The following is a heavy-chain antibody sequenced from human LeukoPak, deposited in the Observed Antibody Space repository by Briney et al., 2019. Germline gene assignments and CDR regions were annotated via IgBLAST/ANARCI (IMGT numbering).Heavy chain of an antibody. CDR3: ASDRGSGWFDY. CDR1: GGSIRNYY. V-gene: IGHV4-4*07. J-gene: IGHJ4*02. D-gene: IGHD6-19*01. CDR2: IQTSGNT. Sequence: SETLSLTCTVSGGSIRNYYWNWLRQPAGKGVEWVGRIQTSGNTNYSPSLKSRITISVDRSKNQVSLKLSSVTAADTAVYYCASDRGSGWFDYWGQGTLVTVSS.